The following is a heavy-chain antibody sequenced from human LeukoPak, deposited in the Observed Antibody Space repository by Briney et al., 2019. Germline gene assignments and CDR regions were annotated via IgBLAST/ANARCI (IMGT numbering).Heavy chain of an antibody. CDR3: ARLPRGYLVRAMFDY. CDR2: ISAYNGNT. V-gene: IGHV1-18*01. CDR1: GYTFTSYG. Sequence: GASVKVSCKASGYTFTSYGISWVRQAPGQGLEWMGWISAYNGNTNYAQKLQGRVTMTTDTSTSTAYMELRSLRSDDTAVYYCARLPRGYLVRAMFDYWGQGTLVTVPS. D-gene: IGHD5-18*01. J-gene: IGHJ4*02.